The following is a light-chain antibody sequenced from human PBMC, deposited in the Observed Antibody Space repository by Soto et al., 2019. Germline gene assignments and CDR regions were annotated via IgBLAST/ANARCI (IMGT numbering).Light chain of an antibody. CDR1: QSVSSSY. Sequence: EIVLTQSPGTLSLSPGARATLSCRASQSVSSSYLAWYQQKPGQPPRLLIYGASSRAIGIPDRFSGSGSGTDFTLTISRLEREDFALYYCQQYGSSPYTFGQGTKLEIK. J-gene: IGKJ2*01. CDR2: GAS. V-gene: IGKV3-20*01. CDR3: QQYGSSPYT.